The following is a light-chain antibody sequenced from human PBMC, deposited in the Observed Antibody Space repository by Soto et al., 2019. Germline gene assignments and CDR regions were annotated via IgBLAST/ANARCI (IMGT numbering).Light chain of an antibody. CDR1: QSVSSY. J-gene: IGKJ2*01. CDR3: QHRGKWPRT. Sequence: EIVLTQSPATLSLSPGERATLSCRASQSVSSYLAWYQQKPGQAPRLLIYGASNRATGIPARFSGSGSGTDFTITISSLEPEDFAVYYCQHRGKWPRTFGQGNKLEIK. V-gene: IGKV3-11*01. CDR2: GAS.